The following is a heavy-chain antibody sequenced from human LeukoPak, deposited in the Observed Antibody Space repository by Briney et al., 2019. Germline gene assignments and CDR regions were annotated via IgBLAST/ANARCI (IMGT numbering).Heavy chain of an antibody. Sequence: GGSLRHSCAASGFTFSSYSMNWVRQAPGKVLEWVSSISSSSSYIYYADSVKGRFTISRDNAKNSLYLQMNSLRAEDTALYYCARFSIAAAGRDLGYWGQGTLVTVSS. CDR2: ISSSSSYI. V-gene: IGHV3-21*04. J-gene: IGHJ4*02. CDR1: GFTFSSYS. D-gene: IGHD6-13*01. CDR3: ARFSIAAAGRDLGY.